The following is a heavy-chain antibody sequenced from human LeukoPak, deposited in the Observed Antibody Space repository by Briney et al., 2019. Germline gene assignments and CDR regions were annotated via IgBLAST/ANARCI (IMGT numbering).Heavy chain of an antibody. D-gene: IGHD3-10*01. CDR2: IYYSGSA. V-gene: IGHV4-39*01. Sequence: MASETLSLTCTVSGGSISSSSYYWGWIRQPPGKGLEWIGNIYYSGSAYYNPSLRNRVTMSADTSKNQFSLKLSSMTAADTAVYYCARHVVNRYGSGSYPHYFDEWGQGTLVTVSS. J-gene: IGHJ4*02. CDR1: GGSISSSSYY. CDR3: ARHVVNRYGSGSYPHYFDE.